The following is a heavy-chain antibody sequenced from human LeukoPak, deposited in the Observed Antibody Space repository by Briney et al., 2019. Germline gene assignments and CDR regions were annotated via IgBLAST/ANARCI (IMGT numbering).Heavy chain of an antibody. Sequence: PRGSLRLSCAASGFTFSSYWMHWVRQAPGKGLEWVSGINWNGGSTGYADSVEGRFTISRDNAKNSQYLQMNSLRVEDTALYYCARAQTYGDSRLLLDYWGQGTLVTVSS. CDR3: ARAQTYGDSRLLLDY. D-gene: IGHD2-21*02. V-gene: IGHV3-20*04. J-gene: IGHJ4*02. CDR2: INWNGGST. CDR1: GFTFSSYW.